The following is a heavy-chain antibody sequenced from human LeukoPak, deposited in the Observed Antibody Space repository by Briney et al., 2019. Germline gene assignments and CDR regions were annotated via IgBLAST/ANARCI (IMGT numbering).Heavy chain of an antibody. J-gene: IGHJ4*02. CDR3: ARPRLATNGLDCSSTSCYTHPFDY. D-gene: IGHD2-2*02. Sequence: SETLSLTCAVYGGSFGGYYWSWIRQPPGKGLEWIGEINHSGSTNYNPSLKSRVTISVDTSKNQFSLKLSSVTAADTAVYYCARPRLATNGLDCSSTSCYTHPFDYWGQGTLVTVSS. V-gene: IGHV4-34*01. CDR1: GGSFGGYY. CDR2: INHSGST.